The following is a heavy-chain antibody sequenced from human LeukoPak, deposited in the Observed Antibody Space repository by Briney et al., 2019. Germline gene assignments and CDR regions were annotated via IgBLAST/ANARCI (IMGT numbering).Heavy chain of an antibody. Sequence: GGSLRLSCAASGFTFSSYEMNWVRQAPGKGLEWVSYISSSGSTIYYADSVKGRFTISRDNAKNSLYLQMNSLRAEDTALYYCARSISMIVVVYEGYYFDYWGQGTLVTVSS. CDR2: ISSSGSTI. CDR3: ARSISMIVVVYEGYYFDY. V-gene: IGHV3-48*03. D-gene: IGHD3-22*01. CDR1: GFTFSSYE. J-gene: IGHJ4*02.